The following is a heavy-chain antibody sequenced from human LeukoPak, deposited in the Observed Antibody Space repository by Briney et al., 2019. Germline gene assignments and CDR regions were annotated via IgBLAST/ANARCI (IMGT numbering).Heavy chain of an antibody. Sequence: ASVKVSCKASGGTFSSYAISWVRQAPGQGLEWMGGIIPIFGTANYAQKFQGRVTITTDESTSTAYMELSSLRSEDTAVYYCARGTVTTEGNYLDYWGQGTLVTASS. D-gene: IGHD4-11*01. J-gene: IGHJ4*02. CDR3: ARGTVTTEGNYLDY. CDR1: GGTFSSYA. V-gene: IGHV1-69*05. CDR2: IIPIFGTA.